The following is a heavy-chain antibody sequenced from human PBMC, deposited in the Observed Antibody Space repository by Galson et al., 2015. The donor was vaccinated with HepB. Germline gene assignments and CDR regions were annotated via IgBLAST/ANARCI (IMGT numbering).Heavy chain of an antibody. CDR3: ARDVFGSNALDI. V-gene: IGHV4-59*01. CDR1: GGPISSYY. J-gene: IGHJ3*02. CDR2: ISYSGST. Sequence: LTCAVSGGPISSYYWSWIRQPPGKGLEWIGYISYSGSTNYNPSLKSRVTISVDTSKNQFSLRLSSVTAADTAVYYCARDVFGSNALDIWGQGTMVAVSS. D-gene: IGHD3-10*02.